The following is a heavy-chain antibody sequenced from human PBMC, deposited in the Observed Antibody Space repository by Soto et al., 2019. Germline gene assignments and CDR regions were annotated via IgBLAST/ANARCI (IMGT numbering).Heavy chain of an antibody. V-gene: IGHV1-18*01. CDR3: ARVGLRYYYDSSAWGWFDP. J-gene: IGHJ5*02. CDR2: ISVYNGNT. Sequence: QVQLVQSGAEVKTPGASVTVSCKASGYTFTSYGISWVRQAPGQGLEWMGWISVYNGNTNYAQKLQGGITMTTDTSTSTAYMERRSLRSDDTAVYYCARVGLRYYYDSSAWGWFDPWGQGTLVTVSS. CDR1: GYTFTSYG. D-gene: IGHD3-22*01.